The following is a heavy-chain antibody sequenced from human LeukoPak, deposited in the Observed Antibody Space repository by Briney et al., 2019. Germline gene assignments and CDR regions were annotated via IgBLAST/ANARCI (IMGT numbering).Heavy chain of an antibody. CDR3: ARGSTPYYDFWSGYNKRSWYYGMDV. Sequence: GGSLRLSCAASGFTFSSYSMNWVRQAPGKGLEWVSSISSSSSYIYYADSVKGRFTISRDNAKNSLYLQMNSLRAEDTAVYYCARGSTPYYDFWSGYNKRSWYYGMDVWGQGTTVTVSS. D-gene: IGHD3-3*01. J-gene: IGHJ6*02. CDR2: ISSSSSYI. V-gene: IGHV3-21*01. CDR1: GFTFSSYS.